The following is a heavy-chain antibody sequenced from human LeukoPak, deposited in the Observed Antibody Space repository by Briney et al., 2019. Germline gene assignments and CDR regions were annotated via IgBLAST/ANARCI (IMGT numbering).Heavy chain of an antibody. CDR3: ARSAGSSERWFDP. J-gene: IGHJ5*02. CDR1: GFSFTNNW. D-gene: IGHD1-26*01. CDR2: IYPGDSDT. V-gene: IGHV5-51*01. Sequence: GESLKISCQTSGFSFTNNWIGWVRQMPGKGLEWMGVIYPGDSDTRYSPSFQGQVTLSADKSITTAYLQWSSLKDSDTAIYYCARSAGSSERWFDPWGQGTLVTVSS.